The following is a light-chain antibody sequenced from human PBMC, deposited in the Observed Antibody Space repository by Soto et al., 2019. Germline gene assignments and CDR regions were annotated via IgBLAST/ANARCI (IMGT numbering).Light chain of an antibody. CDR3: RSYDSSMSGYV. J-gene: IGLJ1*01. CDR1: SSNIGAGYD. CDR2: ANS. Sequence: QSVLTQPPSVSGSPGQRVTISCTGSSSNIGAGYDVHWYQQLPGTAPRLLIYANSNRPSGVPDRFSGSKSGTSASLAITGLQDEDEAAYYCRSYDSSMSGYVFGTGTKLTVL. V-gene: IGLV1-40*01.